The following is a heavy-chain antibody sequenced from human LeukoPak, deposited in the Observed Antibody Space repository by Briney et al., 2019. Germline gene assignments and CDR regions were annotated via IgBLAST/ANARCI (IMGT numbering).Heavy chain of an antibody. Sequence: ASVKVSCKASGNSISNYAVSWVRQAPGQGLEWMGWINPNSGGTNYAQKFQGWVTMTRDTSISTAYMELSRLRSDDTAVYYCAVTYYYDSSGYYSFDYWGQGTLVTVSS. CDR1: GNSISNYA. J-gene: IGHJ4*02. CDR2: INPNSGGT. V-gene: IGHV1-2*04. D-gene: IGHD3-22*01. CDR3: AVTYYYDSSGYYSFDY.